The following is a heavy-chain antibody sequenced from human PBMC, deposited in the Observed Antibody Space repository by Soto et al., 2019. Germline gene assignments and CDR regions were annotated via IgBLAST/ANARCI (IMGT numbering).Heavy chain of an antibody. D-gene: IGHD3-3*01. V-gene: IGHV1-69*12. Sequence: QVQLVQSGAEVKKPGSSVKVSCKASGGTFSSYAISWVRQAPGQGLEWMGGIIPIFGTANYAQKFQGGVTITADESTSTAYMELSRLRSEDTAVYYCASGDYDFWSGPGGGMDVWGQGTTVTVSS. CDR1: GGTFSSYA. CDR2: IIPIFGTA. CDR3: ASGDYDFWSGPGGGMDV. J-gene: IGHJ6*02.